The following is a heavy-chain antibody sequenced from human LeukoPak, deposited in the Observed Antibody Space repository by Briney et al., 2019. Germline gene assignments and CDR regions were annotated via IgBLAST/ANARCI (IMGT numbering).Heavy chain of an antibody. CDR1: GFTFSSYG. CDR2: IWYDGSNK. Sequence: GGSLRLSCAASGFTFSSYGMHWVRQAPGKGLEWVAVIWYDGSNKYYADSVKGRFTISRDNSKNTLYLQMNSLRAEDTAVYYCAKERDSSGPHYFDYWGQGTLVTVSS. V-gene: IGHV3-33*06. J-gene: IGHJ4*02. D-gene: IGHD6-19*01. CDR3: AKERDSSGPHYFDY.